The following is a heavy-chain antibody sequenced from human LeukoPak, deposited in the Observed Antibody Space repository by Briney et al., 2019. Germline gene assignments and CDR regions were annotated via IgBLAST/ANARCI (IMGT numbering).Heavy chain of an antibody. V-gene: IGHV4-59*01. D-gene: IGHD3-10*01. Sequence: ASETLSLTCTVSGGSISSYYWSWIRQPPRKGLEWIGYIYYSGSTNYNPSLKSRVTISVDTSKNQFSLKLSSVTAADTAVYYCASYGSGSYYMGFDYWGQGTLVTVSS. CDR1: GGSISSYY. J-gene: IGHJ4*02. CDR3: ASYGSGSYYMGFDY. CDR2: IYYSGST.